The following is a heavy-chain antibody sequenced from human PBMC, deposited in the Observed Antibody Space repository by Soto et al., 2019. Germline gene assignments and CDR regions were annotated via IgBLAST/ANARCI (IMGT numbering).Heavy chain of an antibody. Sequence: QLQLQESGPGLVKPSETLSLTCTVSGGSTSSSNYYWAWIRQPPGKGLEWIGNIYYTGNTYYNPSRKSRVTLSVDTSQNQFSLKVNSVTDADTAVYYCATRGPLSCWSYDYWGQGSLVTVSS. J-gene: IGHJ4*02. CDR3: ATRGPLSCWSYDY. V-gene: IGHV4-39*01. D-gene: IGHD6-19*01. CDR1: GGSTSSSNYY. CDR2: IYYTGNT.